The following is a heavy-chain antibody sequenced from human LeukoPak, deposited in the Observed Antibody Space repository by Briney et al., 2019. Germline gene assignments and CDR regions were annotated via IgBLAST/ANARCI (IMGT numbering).Heavy chain of an antibody. D-gene: IGHD3-10*01. CDR3: ARDLQYYYGSGSYLLDY. J-gene: IGHJ4*02. CDR1: EFSLSRNG. V-gene: IGHV3-30*03. Sequence: GGSLRLSCVASEFSLSRNGMHWVRQAPGKGLEWVAVTSHDGVKKYYADSVRGRFTISREYLKNSLYLQMNSLRDEDTAVYYCARDLQYYYGSGSYLLDYWGQGTLVTVSS. CDR2: TSHDGVKK.